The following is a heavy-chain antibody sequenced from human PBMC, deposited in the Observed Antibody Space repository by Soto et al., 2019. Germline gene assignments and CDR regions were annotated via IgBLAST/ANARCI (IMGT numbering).Heavy chain of an antibody. D-gene: IGHD5-12*01. CDR3: ARDPFGGYDLNWFDP. V-gene: IGHV1-18*01. Sequence: ASVKVSCKASGYTFTSYGISWVRQAPGHGLEWMGWISAYNGNTNYAQKLQGRVTMTTDASTSTAYMELRSLRSDDTAVYYCARDPFGGYDLNWFDPWGQGTLVTVSS. CDR1: GYTFTSYG. J-gene: IGHJ5*02. CDR2: ISAYNGNT.